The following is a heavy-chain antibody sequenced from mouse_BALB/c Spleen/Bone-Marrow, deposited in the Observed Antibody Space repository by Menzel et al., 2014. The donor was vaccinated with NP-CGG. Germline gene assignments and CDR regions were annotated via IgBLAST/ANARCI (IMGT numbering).Heavy chain of an antibody. J-gene: IGHJ4*01. CDR1: GSTFTDYV. V-gene: IGHV1-77*01. CDR2: IYLGSGST. D-gene: IGHD5-2*01. Sequence: VKLVESGPELVKPGASVKMSCKASGSTFTDYVITWVKRSSGQGLEWIGEIYLGSGSTYCNEKFKGKATLAADKSSNTAYMQLSRLTSEDSGVYFCARRNTGRGYALDYWGQGTSVTVSS. CDR3: ARRNTGRGYALDY.